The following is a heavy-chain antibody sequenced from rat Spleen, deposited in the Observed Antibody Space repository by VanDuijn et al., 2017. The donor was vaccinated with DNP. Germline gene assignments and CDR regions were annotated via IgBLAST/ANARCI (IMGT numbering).Heavy chain of an antibody. CDR2: IIYDGSGT. CDR1: GFTFSDYS. V-gene: IGHV5-7*01. D-gene: IGHD1-1*01. Sequence: EVKLVESGGGLVQPGRSLKLSCEASGFTFSDYSMAWVRQAPKKGLEWVAMIIYDGSGTYYGDSVKGRFTISRDNAKNTLHLQMDSLRSEDTATYYCARQRWYYSGEGMDYWGQGTLVTVSS. CDR3: ARQRWYYSGEGMDY. J-gene: IGHJ3*01.